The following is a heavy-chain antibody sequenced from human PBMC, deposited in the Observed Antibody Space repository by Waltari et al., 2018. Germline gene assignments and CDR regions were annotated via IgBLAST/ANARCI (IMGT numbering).Heavy chain of an antibody. Sequence: QVQLVQSGAEVKRPGSSVKVSCKASGGTFSSFPISWVRQAPGQGLEWMGGNIPIFGTTNYAQKFQGRVTITADGSTSTAYMELSSLRSEDTAVYYCARDLPGITEPVSSWFDPWGQGTLVTVSS. V-gene: IGHV1-69*01. D-gene: IGHD6-13*01. J-gene: IGHJ5*02. CDR2: NIPIFGTT. CDR3: ARDLPGITEPVSSWFDP. CDR1: GGTFSSFP.